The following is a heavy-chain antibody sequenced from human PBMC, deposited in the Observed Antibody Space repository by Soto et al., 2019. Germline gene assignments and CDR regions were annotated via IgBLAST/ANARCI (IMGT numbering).Heavy chain of an antibody. D-gene: IGHD3-3*01. Sequence: ASVKVSCKASGYTFTSYAMHWVRQAPGQRLEWMGWINAGNGNTKYSQKFQGRVTITRDTSASTAYMELSSLRSEDTAVYYCARDRQGYYDFWSGYYTGTGLFDYWGQGTLVTVSS. CDR3: ARDRQGYYDFWSGYYTGTGLFDY. CDR2: INAGNGNT. CDR1: GYTFTSYA. J-gene: IGHJ4*02. V-gene: IGHV1-3*01.